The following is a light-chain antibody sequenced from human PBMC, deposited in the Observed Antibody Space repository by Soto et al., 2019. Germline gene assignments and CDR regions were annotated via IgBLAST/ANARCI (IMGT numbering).Light chain of an antibody. J-gene: IGLJ3*02. CDR2: DVT. V-gene: IGLV2-11*01. CDR1: SSDVGGYDF. CDR3: SSYAGRYFVGV. Sequence: QSALAQPRSVSGSPGQSVTLSCTGTSSDVGGYDFVSWYQQYPGKAPKLIIFDVTERTSGVPDRFSVSKSGNSASLTISGLHVEYEADYSCSSYAGRYFVGVFGGGTKLTV.